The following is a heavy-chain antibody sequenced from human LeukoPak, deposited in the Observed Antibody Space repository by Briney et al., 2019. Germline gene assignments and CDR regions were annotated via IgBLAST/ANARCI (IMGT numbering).Heavy chain of an antibody. D-gene: IGHD5-18*01. V-gene: IGHV3-48*04. Sequence: PGGSLRLSCAASGFTFSSYSMNWVRQAPGKGLEWVSYISSSSSTIYYADSVKGRFTISRDNAKNSLYLQMNSLRAEDTAVYYCARGSPLYSYGFSFDYWGQGTLVTVSS. CDR2: ISSSSSTI. CDR3: ARGSPLYSYGFSFDY. CDR1: GFTFSSYS. J-gene: IGHJ4*02.